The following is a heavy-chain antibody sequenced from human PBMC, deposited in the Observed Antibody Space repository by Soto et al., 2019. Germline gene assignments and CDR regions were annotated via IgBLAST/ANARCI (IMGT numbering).Heavy chain of an antibody. V-gene: IGHV3-21*01. J-gene: IGHJ6*02. Sequence: GGSLRLSCAASGFTFSSYSMNWVRQAPGKGLEWVSSISSSSSYIYYADSVKGRFTISRDNAKNSLYLQMNSLRAEDTAVYYCATSPIKYYYCSVSHPGRCIDVWGQGTTVTVSS. CDR1: GFTFSSYS. CDR2: ISSSSSYI. CDR3: ATSPIKYYYCSVSHPGRCIDV. D-gene: IGHD3-10*01.